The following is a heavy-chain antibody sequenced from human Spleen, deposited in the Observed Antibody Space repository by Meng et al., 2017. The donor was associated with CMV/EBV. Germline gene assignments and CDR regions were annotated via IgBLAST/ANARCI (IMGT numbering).Heavy chain of an antibody. CDR2: IYYIGST. J-gene: IGHJ4*02. D-gene: IGHD6-19*01. V-gene: IGHV4-59*01. Sequence: GSLRLSCTVSGGSISNYYWNWIRQPPGKGLEWIGYIYYIGSTNYNPSLKSRVTISVDTSKNQFSLRMTSVTAADTAVYYCARGSYSSAWYFDYWGQGALVTVSS. CDR3: ARGSYSSAWYFDY. CDR1: GGSISNYY.